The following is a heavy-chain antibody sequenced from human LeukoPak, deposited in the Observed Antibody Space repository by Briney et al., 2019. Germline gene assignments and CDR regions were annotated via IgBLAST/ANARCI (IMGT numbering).Heavy chain of an antibody. CDR1: GYTFTSYD. V-gene: IGHV1-8*03. J-gene: IGHJ4*02. Sequence: ASVKVSCKASGYTFTSYDINWVRQATGQGHEWMGWMNPNSGNTGYAQKFQGRVTITRNTSISTAYMELSSLRSEDTAVYYCARGRALYGSGSDYWGQGTLVTVSS. D-gene: IGHD3-10*01. CDR3: ARGRALYGSGSDY. CDR2: MNPNSGNT.